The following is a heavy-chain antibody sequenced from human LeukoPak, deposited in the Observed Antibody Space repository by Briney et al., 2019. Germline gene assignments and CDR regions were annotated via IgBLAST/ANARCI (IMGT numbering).Heavy chain of an antibody. CDR3: ARISFDSSGYYDC. J-gene: IGHJ4*02. V-gene: IGHV3-23*01. CDR2: ISGSGVTT. CDR1: GLTFTNYA. D-gene: IGHD3-22*01. Sequence: GGSLRLSCAASGLTFTNYAMNWVRQAPGKGLEWVSGISGSGVTTYYADSVKGRFTISRDNSKNTLYLQMNSLRAEDTAVYYCARISFDSSGYYDCWGQGTLVTVSS.